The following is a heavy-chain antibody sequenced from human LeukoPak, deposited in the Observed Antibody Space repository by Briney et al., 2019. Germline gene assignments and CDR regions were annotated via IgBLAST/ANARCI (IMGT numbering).Heavy chain of an antibody. J-gene: IGHJ4*02. D-gene: IGHD6-19*01. CDR1: GFTFSSYA. CDR3: ATDSSGWHQIDY. Sequence: GGSLGLSCAASGFTFSSYAMHWVRQAPGKGLEWVAVISYDGSNKYYADSVKGRFTISRDNSKNTLYLQMNSLRAEDTAVYYCATDSSGWHQIDYWGQGTLVTVSS. V-gene: IGHV3-30*04. CDR2: ISYDGSNK.